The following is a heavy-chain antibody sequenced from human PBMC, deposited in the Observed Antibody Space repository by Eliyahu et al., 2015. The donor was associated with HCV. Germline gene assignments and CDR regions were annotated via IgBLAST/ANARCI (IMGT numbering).Heavy chain of an antibody. D-gene: IGHD3-22*01. Sequence: QVQLQESGPGLVKPSETLSLTCTVSGGSISSYYWSWIRQPPGKGLEWIGYIYYSGSTNYNPPLKSRVTISVDTSKNQFSMKLSSVTAADTAVYYCARHARYYASNWFDPWGQGTLVTVSS. CDR2: IYYSGST. CDR3: ARHARYYASNWFDP. J-gene: IGHJ5*02. V-gene: IGHV4-59*08. CDR1: GGSISSYY.